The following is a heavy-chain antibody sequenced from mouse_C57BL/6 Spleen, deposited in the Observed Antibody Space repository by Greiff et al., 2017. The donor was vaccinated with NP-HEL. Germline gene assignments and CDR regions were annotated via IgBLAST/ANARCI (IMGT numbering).Heavy chain of an antibody. CDR2: IDPSDSET. CDR3: ARLTFTTVVATGYFDV. D-gene: IGHD1-1*01. Sequence: QVQLQQPGAELVRPGSSVKLSCKASGYTFTSYWMHWVKQRPIQGLEWIGNIDPSDSETHYNQKFKDKATLTVDKSSSTAYMPLSSLTSEDSAVYYCARLTFTTVVATGYFDVWGTGTTVTVSS. V-gene: IGHV1-52*01. CDR1: GYTFTSYW. J-gene: IGHJ1*03.